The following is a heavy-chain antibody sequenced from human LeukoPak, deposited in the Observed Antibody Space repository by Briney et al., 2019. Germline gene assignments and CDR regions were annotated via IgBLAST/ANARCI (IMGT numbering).Heavy chain of an antibody. CDR2: ISGSGGNT. Sequence: GGSLRHSCAASGFTFCSYVKTWVRQAPGKGLEWVSTISGSGGNTYFADSVKGRFTLSRDNSKNTLHLQMNSLRAEDTAVYYCAKLGRYYYASSGYYLDYWGQGTLVTVSS. J-gene: IGHJ4*02. CDR1: GFTFCSYV. CDR3: AKLGRYYYASSGYYLDY. V-gene: IGHV3-23*01. D-gene: IGHD3-22*01.